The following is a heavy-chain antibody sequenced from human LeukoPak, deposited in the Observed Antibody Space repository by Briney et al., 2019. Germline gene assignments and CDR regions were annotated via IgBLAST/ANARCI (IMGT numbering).Heavy chain of an antibody. V-gene: IGHV3-7*01. CDR2: IKQDGSEK. D-gene: IGHD3-3*01. CDR1: AFTFSSYW. Sequence: GGSLRPSRAASAFTFSSYWMSWVRQAPGKGLEWVANIKQDGSEKYYVDSVKGRFTISRDNAKNSLYLQMNSLRAEDTAVYYCARETTSYDFWSGYVERFDDDYYMDVWGKGTTVTVSS. CDR3: ARETTSYDFWSGYVERFDDDYYMDV. J-gene: IGHJ6*03.